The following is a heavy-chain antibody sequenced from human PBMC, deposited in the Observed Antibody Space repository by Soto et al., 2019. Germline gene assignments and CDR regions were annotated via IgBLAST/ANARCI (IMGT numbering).Heavy chain of an antibody. CDR1: GGTFTDYT. CDR3: AKKLGPSAFDL. J-gene: IGHJ2*01. CDR2: IIPVLDLS. D-gene: IGHD1-26*01. Sequence: QVQLVQSGAEVKKPGSSVKVSCKASGGTFTDYTITWVRQAPGQGLEWMGRIIPVLDLSNYAQKFQGRVTXTXXKSTTTSYMELSGLTSEDTAVYYFAKKLGPSAFDLWGRGTLVTVSS. V-gene: IGHV1-69*02.